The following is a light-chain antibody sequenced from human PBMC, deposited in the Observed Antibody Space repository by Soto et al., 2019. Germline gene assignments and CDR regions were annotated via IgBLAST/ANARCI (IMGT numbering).Light chain of an antibody. V-gene: IGKV1-5*01. J-gene: IGKJ1*01. CDR2: DAS. CDR3: QQYSSYSAWT. Sequence: DLQMTQSPSTLSASIGDRVTITCRASQRINKWLAWHQQKPGKAPKLLIYDASSLQSGVPPRFSGSGSGTEFTLTIRSLQPDDIATYYCQQYSSYSAWTFGEGTKVEIK. CDR1: QRINKW.